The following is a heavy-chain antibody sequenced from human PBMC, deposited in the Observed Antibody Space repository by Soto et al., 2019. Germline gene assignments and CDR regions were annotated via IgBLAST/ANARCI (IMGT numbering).Heavy chain of an antibody. CDR3: AKDLSNIVATTPIDY. CDR1: GFTFSSYG. D-gene: IGHD5-12*01. CDR2: ISYDGSNK. Sequence: GGSLRLSCAASGFTFSSYGMHWVRQAPGKGLEWVAVISYDGSNKYYADSVKGRFTISRDNSKNTLYLQMNSLRAEDTAVYYCAKDLSNIVATTPIDYWGQGTLVTVSS. V-gene: IGHV3-30*18. J-gene: IGHJ4*02.